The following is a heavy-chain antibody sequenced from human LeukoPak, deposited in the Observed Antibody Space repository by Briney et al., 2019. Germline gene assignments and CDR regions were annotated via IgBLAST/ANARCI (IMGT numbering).Heavy chain of an antibody. D-gene: IGHD2-2*01. Sequence: PGGSMIFSCAASGFTLSYFDMNWVRQAPGKGLEWVSSISTSSRYIYYKDSVRGRFTISRDDAKNSLHLEMNSLRAEDTAVYYCARADCSSSTCYLRRGWFDPWGQGNLVTVSS. V-gene: IGHV3-21*01. CDR3: ARADCSSSTCYLRRGWFDP. CDR1: GFTLSYFD. J-gene: IGHJ5*02. CDR2: ISTSSRYI.